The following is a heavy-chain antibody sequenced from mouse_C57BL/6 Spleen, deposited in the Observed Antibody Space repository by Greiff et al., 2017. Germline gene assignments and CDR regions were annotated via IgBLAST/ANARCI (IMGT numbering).Heavy chain of an antibody. Sequence: VQLQQSGAELMKPGASVKLSCKATGYTFTGYWIEWVKQRPGHGLEWIGEILPGSGSTNYNEKFKGKATFTAATSSNTAYMQLSSLTTEDSAIYYWARRAYYGSSYGYCDVWGTGTTVTGSS. CDR2: ILPGSGST. CDR3: ARRAYYGSSYGYCDV. D-gene: IGHD1-1*01. J-gene: IGHJ1*03. CDR1: GYTFTGYW. V-gene: IGHV1-9*01.